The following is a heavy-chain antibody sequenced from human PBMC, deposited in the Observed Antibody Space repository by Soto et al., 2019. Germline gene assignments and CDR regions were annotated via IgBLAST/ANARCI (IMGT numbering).Heavy chain of an antibody. CDR3: ARDMKKWGESYGMDV. V-gene: IGHV3-33*08. D-gene: IGHD3-16*01. J-gene: IGHJ6*02. CDR2: IWYDGSNK. Sequence: PGGSLRLSCAASGFTFSSYWMHWVRQAPGKWLEWVAVIWYDGSNKYYADSVQGRFTISRDNSKNTLYLQMNSLRAEDTAVYYCARDMKKWGESYGMDVWGQGTTVTVSS. CDR1: GFTFSSYW.